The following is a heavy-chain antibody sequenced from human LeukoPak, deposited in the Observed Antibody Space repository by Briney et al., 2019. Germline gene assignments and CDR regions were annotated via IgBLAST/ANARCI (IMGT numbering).Heavy chain of an antibody. CDR2: VSHDVIT. CDR1: GGSINSALCY. D-gene: IGHD3-16*02. CDR3: VRHRVFCCVISCSPFDP. Sequence: SETLSLTCTVSGGSINSALCYWAWIRQTPAQQLEWIGSVSHDVITKYCPPLGGRIYLSAYTSKNAFFIEVHSATAAVSDIYSCVRHRVFCCVISCSPFDPWGQGTLVTVSS. V-gene: IGHV4-39*01. J-gene: IGHJ5*02.